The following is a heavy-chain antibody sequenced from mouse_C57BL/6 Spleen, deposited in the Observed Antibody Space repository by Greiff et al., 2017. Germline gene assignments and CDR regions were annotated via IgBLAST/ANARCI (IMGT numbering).Heavy chain of an antibody. CDR3: ARGGTTNFDY. CDR2: ISSGSSTI. Sequence: EVMLVESGGGLVKPGGSLKLSCAASGFTFSDYGMHWVRQAPEKGLEWVAYISSGSSTIYYADTVKGRFTISRDNAKNTLFLQMTSLRSEDTAMYYCARGGTTNFDYWGQGTTLTVSS. D-gene: IGHD4-1*01. V-gene: IGHV5-17*01. J-gene: IGHJ2*01. CDR1: GFTFSDYG.